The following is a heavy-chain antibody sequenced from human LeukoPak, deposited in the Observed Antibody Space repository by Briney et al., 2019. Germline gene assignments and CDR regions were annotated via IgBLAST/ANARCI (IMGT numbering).Heavy chain of an antibody. CDR3: ARTGSGGDLDI. D-gene: IGHD2-15*01. CDR2: INGDGTST. CDR1: GFTFSNHW. J-gene: IGHJ3*02. V-gene: IGHV3-74*01. Sequence: GGSLRLSCAASGFTFSNHWLHWVRQAPGKGLVWVSRINGDGTSTIYADSVKGRFTISRDNAKSTVYLQMNSLRAEDTAVYYCARTGSGGDLDIWGQGTMVTVSS.